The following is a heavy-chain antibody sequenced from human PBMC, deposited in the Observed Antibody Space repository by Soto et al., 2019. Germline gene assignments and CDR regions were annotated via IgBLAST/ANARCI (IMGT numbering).Heavy chain of an antibody. CDR1: GYTFTSYA. CDR3: ASGYCGGDCYSLSDTDY. D-gene: IGHD2-21*02. CDR2: INAGNGNT. V-gene: IGHV1-3*01. J-gene: IGHJ4*02. Sequence: QVPLVQSGAEVKKPGASVKVSCKASGYTFTSYAMHWVRQAPGQRLEWMGWINAGNGNTKYSQKFQGRVTITRDTSASTAYMELSSLRSEDTAVYYCASGYCGGDCYSLSDTDYWGQGTLVTVSS.